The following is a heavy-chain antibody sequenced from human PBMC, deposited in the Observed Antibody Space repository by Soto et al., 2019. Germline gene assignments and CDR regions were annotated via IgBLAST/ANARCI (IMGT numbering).Heavy chain of an antibody. V-gene: IGHV3-23*01. CDR1: GFTFGQFV. CDR3: AKADTGWFAP. CDR2: ITGSSGST. D-gene: IGHD3-10*01. J-gene: IGHJ5*02. Sequence: EEQLLESGGDLVQPGGSLRLSCAASGFTFGQFVMTWVRQAPGKGLEWVSTITGSSGSTTYTESVKGRFTISRDNSKNSRYLQMNNLRADDTAIYYCAKADTGWFAPWGRGTLVTVSS.